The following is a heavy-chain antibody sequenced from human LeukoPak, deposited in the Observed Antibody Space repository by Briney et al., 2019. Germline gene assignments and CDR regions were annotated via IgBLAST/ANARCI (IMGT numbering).Heavy chain of an antibody. CDR2: ISYDGSNK. D-gene: IGHD3-9*01. J-gene: IGHJ4*02. CDR1: GFTFSSYG. V-gene: IGHV3-30*18. CDR3: AKDGGGYYDILTGQDY. Sequence: PGGSLRLSCAASGFTFSSYGMHWVRQAPGKGLEWVAVISYDGSNKYYADSVKGRFTISRDNSKNTLYLQMNSLRAEDTAVYYCAKDGGGYYDILTGQDYWGQGTLVTVSS.